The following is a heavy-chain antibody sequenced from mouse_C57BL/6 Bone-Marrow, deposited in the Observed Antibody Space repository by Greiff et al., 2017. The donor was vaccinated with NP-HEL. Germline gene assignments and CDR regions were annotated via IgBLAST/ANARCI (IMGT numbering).Heavy chain of an antibody. V-gene: IGHV1-54*01. J-gene: IGHJ2*01. Sequence: VQLQQSGAELVRPGTSVKVSCKASGYAFTNYLIEWVKQRPGQGLEWIGVINPGSGGTNYNEKFKGKATLTADKSSSTAYMQLSSLTSEDSAVYFCARRSYGSSVDYWGQGTTLTVSS. CDR1: GYAFTNYL. CDR3: ARRSYGSSVDY. CDR2: INPGSGGT. D-gene: IGHD1-1*01.